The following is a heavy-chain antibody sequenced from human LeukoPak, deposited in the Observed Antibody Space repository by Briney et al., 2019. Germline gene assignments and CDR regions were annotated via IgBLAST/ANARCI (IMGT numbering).Heavy chain of an antibody. D-gene: IGHD4-17*01. Sequence: GGSLRLSCAASGFTFSSYSMNWVRQAPGKGLEWVSSISSSSSYIYYADSVKGRFTISRDNAKNSLYLQMNSLRAEDTAVYYCARDGSSYGDYIYGMDVWGQGTTVTVSS. CDR1: GFTFSSYS. CDR2: ISSSSSYI. J-gene: IGHJ6*02. CDR3: ARDGSSYGDYIYGMDV. V-gene: IGHV3-21*04.